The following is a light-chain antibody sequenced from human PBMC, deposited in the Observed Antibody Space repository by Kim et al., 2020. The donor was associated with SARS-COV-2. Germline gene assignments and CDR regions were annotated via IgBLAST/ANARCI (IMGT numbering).Light chain of an antibody. J-gene: IGLJ1*01. CDR3: LAWDSNLTAYV. Sequence: QAGLTQPPSVSKGLRQTATLTCTGNSANVGNQGAAWLQQHQGHPPKLVSYRNDNPPSGISERFSASRSGNIASLTITGLQLEDEADYYCLAWDSNLTAYVFGSGTQLTVL. CDR2: RND. V-gene: IGLV10-54*01. CDR1: SANVGNQG.